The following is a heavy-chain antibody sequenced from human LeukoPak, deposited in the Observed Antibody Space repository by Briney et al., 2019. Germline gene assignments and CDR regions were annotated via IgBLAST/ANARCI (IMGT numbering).Heavy chain of an antibody. Sequence: GRSLSLSCAPSGFTFSSYAMHWVRQAPGKGLEWVAVISYDGSNKYYADSVKGRFTISRDNSKNTLYLQMNSLRAEDTAVYYCARESQDYGDDEGYFDNWGQGTLVTVSS. D-gene: IGHD4-17*01. CDR3: ARESQDYGDDEGYFDN. J-gene: IGHJ4*02. CDR1: GFTFSSYA. V-gene: IGHV3-30-3*01. CDR2: ISYDGSNK.